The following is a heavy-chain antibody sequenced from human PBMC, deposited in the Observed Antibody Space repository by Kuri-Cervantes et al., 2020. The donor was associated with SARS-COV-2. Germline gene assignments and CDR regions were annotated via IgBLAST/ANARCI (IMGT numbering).Heavy chain of an antibody. CDR2: ISYDGSKK. J-gene: IGHJ4*02. D-gene: IGHD2-8*01. CDR3: ARESALLSLGY. V-gene: IGHV3-30*04. Sequence: GGSLRLSCAASKFTFSSFPMHWVRQAPGKGLEWVAVISYDGSKKYYADSVKGRFTISRDNSKNSLYLQMNSLRAEDTAVYYCARESALLSLGYWGQGTLVTVSS. CDR1: KFTFSSFP.